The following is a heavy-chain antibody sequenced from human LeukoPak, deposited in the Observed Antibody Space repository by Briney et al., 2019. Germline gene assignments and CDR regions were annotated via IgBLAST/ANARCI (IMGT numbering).Heavy chain of an antibody. CDR1: GFTFSSYA. D-gene: IGHD3-22*01. CDR3: AKVALGGYDSSGYVELDAFDI. Sequence: QPGGSLRLSCAASGFTFSSYAMSWVRQAPGKGLEWVSAISGSGGSTYYADSVKGRFTISRDNSKNTLYLQMNSLRAEDTAVYYCAKVALGGYDSSGYVELDAFDIWGQGTMVTVSS. J-gene: IGHJ3*02. CDR2: ISGSGGST. V-gene: IGHV3-23*01.